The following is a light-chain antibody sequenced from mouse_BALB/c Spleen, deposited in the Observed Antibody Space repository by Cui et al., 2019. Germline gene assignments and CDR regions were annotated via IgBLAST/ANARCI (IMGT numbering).Light chain of an antibody. J-gene: IGKJ1*01. CDR1: QDINSY. CDR3: LQYDEFPPT. Sequence: DIKMTQSPSSMYESLGERVTITCKASQDINSYLSWFQQKPGKSPKTLIYRANRLVDGVPSRFSGSGSGQDYSLTISSLEYEDMGIYYCLQYDEFPPTFGGGTKLEIK. CDR2: RAN. V-gene: IGKV14-111*01.